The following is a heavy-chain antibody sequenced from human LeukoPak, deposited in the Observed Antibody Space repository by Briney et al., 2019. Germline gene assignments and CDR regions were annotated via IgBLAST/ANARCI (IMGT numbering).Heavy chain of an antibody. D-gene: IGHD2-21*02. V-gene: IGHV3-30*18. Sequence: GGSLRLSCAASGFTFNSYGMHWVRQAPGKGVEWVAVISYDGSNKYYADSVKGRFTISRENSKITLYLQMNSLRAEDTAVYYCAKSRSPYCGGDCKHYHYYGLDVWGQGTTVSVSS. CDR3: AKSRSPYCGGDCKHYHYYGLDV. J-gene: IGHJ6*02. CDR1: GFTFNSYG. CDR2: ISYDGSNK.